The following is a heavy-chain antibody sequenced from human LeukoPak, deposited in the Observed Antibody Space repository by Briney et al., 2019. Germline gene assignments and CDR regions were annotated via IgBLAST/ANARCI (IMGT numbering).Heavy chain of an antibody. Sequence: GGSLRLSCAASGFTFSSYAMDWVGQAPGKGLEWVAVISYDGSNKYYADSVKGRFTISRDNSKNTLYLQMNSLRAEDTAVYYCARAYRGYSYGPFDYWGQGTLVTVSS. J-gene: IGHJ4*02. V-gene: IGHV3-30-3*01. CDR2: ISYDGSNK. D-gene: IGHD5-18*01. CDR3: ARAYRGYSYGPFDY. CDR1: GFTFSSYA.